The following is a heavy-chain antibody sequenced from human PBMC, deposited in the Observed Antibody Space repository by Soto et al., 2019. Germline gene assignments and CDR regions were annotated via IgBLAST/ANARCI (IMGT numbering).Heavy chain of an antibody. D-gene: IGHD2-21*02. V-gene: IGHV3-23*01. J-gene: IGHJ5*02. Sequence: PGGSLRLSCAASGFTLSSYAMSWVRQAPGKGLEWVSTISGSGGSADYADSVKGRFTISRDNPQNTLYLEMNSLRAEDTAIYYCAKDRFHVVVTVSIFDPWGQGTLVTVSS. CDR2: ISGSGGSA. CDR3: AKDRFHVVVTVSIFDP. CDR1: GFTLSSYA.